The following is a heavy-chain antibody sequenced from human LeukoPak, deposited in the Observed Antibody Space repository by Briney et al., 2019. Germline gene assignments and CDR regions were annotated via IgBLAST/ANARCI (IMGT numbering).Heavy chain of an antibody. CDR3: AAVYCGGDCYSGPFDY. CDR2: IVAGSGNT. CDR1: GFTFTSSA. D-gene: IGHD2-21*02. Sequence: GASVKVSCKASGFTFTSSAVQWVRQARGQRLEWIGWIVAGSGNTNYAQKFQERVTITRDMSTSTAYMELSSLRSEDTAVYYCAAVYCGGDCYSGPFDYWGQGTLVTVSS. V-gene: IGHV1-58*01. J-gene: IGHJ4*02.